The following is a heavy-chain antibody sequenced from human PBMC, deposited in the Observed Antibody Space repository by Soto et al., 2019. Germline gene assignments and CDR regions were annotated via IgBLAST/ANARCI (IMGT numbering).Heavy chain of an antibody. D-gene: IGHD2-2*01. CDR1: GFTFSSYA. V-gene: IGHV3-23*01. CDR3: AKDGADCSSTSYYDLYTTNYYGMDV. Sequence: GGSLRLSCAASGFTFSSYAMSWVRQAPGKGLEWVSAISGSGGSTYYADSVKGRFTISRDNPKNTLYLQMNSLRAEDTAVYYSAKDGADCSSTSYYDLYTTNYYGMDVWGQGTTVTVSS. J-gene: IGHJ6*02. CDR2: ISGSGGST.